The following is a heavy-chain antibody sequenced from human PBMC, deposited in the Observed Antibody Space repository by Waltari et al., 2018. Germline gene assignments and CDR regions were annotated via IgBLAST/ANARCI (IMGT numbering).Heavy chain of an antibody. CDR1: GFTFRTYW. Sequence: EAHLVESGGGLVQPGESLRLSCADSGFTFRTYWMTWVRQTPGKGLEFVANINQDGSVKNYVDSVKGRLTISRDNAKNSLYLQMNSLGVEDTAVYYCARDPGSSAFDVWGQGTMVTVSS. CDR3: ARDPGSSAFDV. CDR2: INQDGSVK. D-gene: IGHD2-15*01. V-gene: IGHV3-7*01. J-gene: IGHJ3*01.